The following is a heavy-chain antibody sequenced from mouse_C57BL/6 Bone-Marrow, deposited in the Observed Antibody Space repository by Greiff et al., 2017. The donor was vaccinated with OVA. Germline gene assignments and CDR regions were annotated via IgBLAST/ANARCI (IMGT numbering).Heavy chain of an antibody. J-gene: IGHJ1*03. CDR2: IHPNSGST. V-gene: IGHV1-64*01. Sequence: VQLQQPGAELVKPGASVKLSCKASGYTFTSYWMHWVKQRPGQGLEWIGMIHPNSGSTNYNEKFKSKATLTVDKSSSTAYMQLSSLTSEDSAVYYCAREIITTVVGYFDVWGTGTTVTVSS. CDR1: GYTFTSYW. D-gene: IGHD1-1*01. CDR3: AREIITTVVGYFDV.